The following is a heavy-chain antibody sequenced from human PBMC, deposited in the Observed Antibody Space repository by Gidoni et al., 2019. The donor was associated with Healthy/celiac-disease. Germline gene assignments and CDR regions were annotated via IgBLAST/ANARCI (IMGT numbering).Heavy chain of an antibody. V-gene: IGHV3-21*01. Sequence: VHLLQSGGGLVKPVVSLRLSCAASDFTFSSYSMNWVRQAPGKGLEWVSAIISSSSYMYDADEVKGRLTISRDNAKNSLYLKMNSLRAEDTAVYYCARDLSPKWLRAPRFDPWGQGTQVTVST. CDR1: DFTFSSYS. J-gene: IGHJ5*02. CDR3: ARDLSPKWLRAPRFDP. D-gene: IGHD5-12*01. CDR2: IISSSSYM.